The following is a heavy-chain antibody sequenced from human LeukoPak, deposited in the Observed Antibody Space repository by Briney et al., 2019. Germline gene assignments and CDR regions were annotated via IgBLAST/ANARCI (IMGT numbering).Heavy chain of an antibody. D-gene: IGHD1-1*01. CDR3: AKDTELAFDDAFDI. J-gene: IGHJ3*02. CDR2: ISGSGGST. V-gene: IGHV3-23*01. CDR1: GFTFSSYA. Sequence: GGSLRLSCAASGFTFSSYAMSWVRQAPGKGLEWVSAISGSGGSTYYADSVKGRFTIPGDNSKNTLYLQMNSPRAEDTAVYYCAKDTELAFDDAFDIWGQGTMVTVSS.